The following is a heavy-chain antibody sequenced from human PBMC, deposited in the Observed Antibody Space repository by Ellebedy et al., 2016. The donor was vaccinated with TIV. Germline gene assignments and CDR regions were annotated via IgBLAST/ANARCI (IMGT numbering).Heavy chain of an antibody. CDR2: ISSSSTYI. CDR1: GFAFSDYS. D-gene: IGHD6-13*01. V-gene: IGHV3-21*04. CDR3: ARGYSSSWLIPGDY. Sequence: GGSLRLSCAASGFAFSDYSLNWVRQAPGKGLEWLSSISSSSTYIHYADSVRGRFTISRDNSKNTLYLQMNSLRSDDTAVYYCARGYSSSWLIPGDYWGQGTLVTVSS. J-gene: IGHJ4*02.